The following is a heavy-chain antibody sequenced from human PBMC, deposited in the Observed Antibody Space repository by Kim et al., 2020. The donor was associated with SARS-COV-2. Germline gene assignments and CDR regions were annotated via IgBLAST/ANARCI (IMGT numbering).Heavy chain of an antibody. CDR1: GFTFSSYA. CDR2: ISYDGSNK. V-gene: IGHV3-30-3*01. D-gene: IGHD1-26*01. J-gene: IGHJ3*02. Sequence: GGSLRLSCAASGFTFSSYAMHWVRQAPGKGLEWVAVISYDGSNKYYADSVKGRFTISRDNSKNTLYLQMNSLRAEDTAVYYCARGVSGSYFDAFDIWGQG. CDR3: ARGVSGSYFDAFDI.